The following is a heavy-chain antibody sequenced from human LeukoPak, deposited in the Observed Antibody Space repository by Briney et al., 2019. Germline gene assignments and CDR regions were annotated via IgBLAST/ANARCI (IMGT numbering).Heavy chain of an antibody. J-gene: IGHJ4*02. CDR1: GFTFSSYT. CDR3: ARPLSGTTDFDY. CDR2: ISSSSSYI. D-gene: IGHD1-20*01. Sequence: KTGGSLRLSCAASGFTFSSYTMNCVRQAPGKGLEWVSLISSSSSYIFYADSVKGRFTISRDNAKKSLYLQMNSLRAEDTAVYYCARPLSGTTDFDYWGQGTLVTVSS. V-gene: IGHV3-21*01.